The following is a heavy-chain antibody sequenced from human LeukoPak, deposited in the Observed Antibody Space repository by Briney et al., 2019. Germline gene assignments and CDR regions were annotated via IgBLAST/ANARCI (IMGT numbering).Heavy chain of an antibody. J-gene: IGHJ4*02. CDR2: IIGSVHST. CDR3: ARKRYADY. Sequence: GGSLRLSCAASGFTLTSYAMSWVRQAPGKGLEWVSAIIGSVHSTYYADSVKGRFTISRDNAKNSLYLQMNSLRAEDTAVYYCARKRYADYWGQGTLVTVSS. CDR1: GFTLTSYA. V-gene: IGHV3-23*01. D-gene: IGHD2-8*01.